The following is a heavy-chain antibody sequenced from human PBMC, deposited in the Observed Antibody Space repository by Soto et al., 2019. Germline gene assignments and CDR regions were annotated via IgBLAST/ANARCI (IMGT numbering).Heavy chain of an antibody. J-gene: IGHJ4*02. D-gene: IGHD3-22*01. Sequence: GASVKVSCKASGYTFTSYGIIWVRQAPGQGLEWMGWISAYNGNTNYAQKLQGRVTMTTDTSTSTAYMELRSLRSDDTAVYYCARKDYYDSSGYRRDFDYWGQGTLVTVS. V-gene: IGHV1-18*01. CDR3: ARKDYYDSSGYRRDFDY. CDR1: GYTFTSYG. CDR2: ISAYNGNT.